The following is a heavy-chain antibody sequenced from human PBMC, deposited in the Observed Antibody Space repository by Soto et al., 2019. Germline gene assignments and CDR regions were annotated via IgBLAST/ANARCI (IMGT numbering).Heavy chain of an antibody. Sequence: QVQLQESGPGLVKPSQTLSLTCTVSGGFISSGGYFWSWVRQHPGKGLEWIGNIYYSGRTYYNPSLKRRVTLSVATSKNQFSHNLSSVTAAGTAVYYCARFAKEENPKVGSWYYCCYWGQGTLVTVSS. D-gene: IGHD3-10*01. V-gene: IGHV4-31*03. CDR2: IYYSGRT. CDR3: ARFAKEENPKVGSWYYCCY. CDR1: GGFISSGGYF. J-gene: IGHJ4*02.